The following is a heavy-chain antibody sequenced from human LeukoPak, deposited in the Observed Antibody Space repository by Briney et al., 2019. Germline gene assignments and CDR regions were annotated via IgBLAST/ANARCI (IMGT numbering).Heavy chain of an antibody. CDR1: GGTFSSYA. D-gene: IGHD1-26*01. CDR3: ASQAGFRGSSPYFDY. Sequence: GASVKVSCKASGGTFSSYAISWVRQAPGQGLEWMGGIIPIFGTANYAQKFQGRVTITADESTSTAYMELSSLRSEDTAVYYCASQAGFRGSSPYFDYWGQGTLVTVSS. J-gene: IGHJ4*02. CDR2: IIPIFGTA. V-gene: IGHV1-69*13.